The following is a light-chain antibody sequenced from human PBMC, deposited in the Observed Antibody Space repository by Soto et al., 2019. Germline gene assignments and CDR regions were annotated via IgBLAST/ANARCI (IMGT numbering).Light chain of an antibody. CDR3: QQYKNWPPHP. V-gene: IGKV3-15*01. CDR2: GAS. CDR1: QSVGSA. J-gene: IGKJ4*01. Sequence: EIVMTQSPATLSVSPGETATLSCRASQSVGSAVAWYQHTPGQAPRLLIVGASIRATGVPGRFSGGGSGTEFPLTISSLQSEDFAVYYCQQYKNWPPHPFGGGTTVEIK.